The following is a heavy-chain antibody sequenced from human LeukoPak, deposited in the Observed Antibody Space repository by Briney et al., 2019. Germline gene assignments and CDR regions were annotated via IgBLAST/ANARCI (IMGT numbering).Heavy chain of an antibody. CDR3: ARAPLIAGIGAFDI. Sequence: TSETLSLTCTVSGGSISSSSYYWGWIRQPPGKGLEWIGSIYYSRSTYYSPSLKSRVTISVDTSKNQFSLKLSSVTAADTAVYYCARAPLIAGIGAFDIWGQGTMVTVSS. D-gene: IGHD2-21*01. CDR2: IYYSRST. J-gene: IGHJ3*02. CDR1: GGSISSSSYY. V-gene: IGHV4-39*07.